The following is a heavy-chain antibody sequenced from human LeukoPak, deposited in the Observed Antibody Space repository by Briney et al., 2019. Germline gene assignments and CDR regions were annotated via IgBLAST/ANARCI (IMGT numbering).Heavy chain of an antibody. V-gene: IGHV1-2*02. J-gene: IGHJ5*02. D-gene: IGHD2-15*01. Sequence: ASVKVSCKASGYTFTGYYMHWVRQAPGQGLEWMGWINPNSGGTNYAQKFQGRVTMTRDTSISTAYMELSRLRSDDTAVYYCARDGGYCSGGSCGWFDPWGQGTLVTVSS. CDR2: INPNSGGT. CDR1: GYTFTGYY. CDR3: ARDGGYCSGGSCGWFDP.